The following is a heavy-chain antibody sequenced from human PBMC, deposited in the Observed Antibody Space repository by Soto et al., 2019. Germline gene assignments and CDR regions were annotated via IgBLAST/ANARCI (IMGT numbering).Heavy chain of an antibody. CDR3: ARQSYYDILTGYYYYMDV. CDR1: GGSISSYY. D-gene: IGHD3-9*01. V-gene: IGHV4-59*08. Sequence: QVQLQESGPGLVKPSETLSLTCTVSGGSISSYYWSWIRQPPGKGLEWIGYIYYSGSTNYNPSLKRRVTISVDTSKNQFSLKLSSVTAADTAVYYCARQSYYDILTGYYYYMDVWGKGTTVTVSS. CDR2: IYYSGST. J-gene: IGHJ6*03.